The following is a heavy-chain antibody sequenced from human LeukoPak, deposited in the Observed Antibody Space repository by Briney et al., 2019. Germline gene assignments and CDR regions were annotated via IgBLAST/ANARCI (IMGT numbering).Heavy chain of an antibody. CDR3: ARRTKVLRYFDWY. J-gene: IGHJ4*02. V-gene: IGHV4-39*07. CDR1: GGSISSSSYY. CDR2: IYYSGST. Sequence: SETLSLTCTVSGGSISSSSYYWGWIRQPPGKGLEWIGSIYYSGSTYYNPSLKSRVTISVDTSKNQFSLKLSSVTAADTAVYYCARRTKVLRYFDWYWSQGTLVTVSS. D-gene: IGHD3-9*01.